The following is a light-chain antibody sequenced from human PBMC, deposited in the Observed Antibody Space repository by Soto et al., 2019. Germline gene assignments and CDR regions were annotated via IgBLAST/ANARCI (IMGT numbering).Light chain of an antibody. CDR2: GAS. CDR3: QQYNNWPWT. J-gene: IGKJ1*01. V-gene: IGKV3-15*01. CDR1: QSISDT. Sequence: IMMTRGTAHPFLAPGGRASLSCRASQSISDTLAWYQQKPGQAPRLLIYGASTRAPGFPARFSGSGSGTDFTLTISSLQSEDFAVYYCQQYNNWPWTFGQGTKVDIK.